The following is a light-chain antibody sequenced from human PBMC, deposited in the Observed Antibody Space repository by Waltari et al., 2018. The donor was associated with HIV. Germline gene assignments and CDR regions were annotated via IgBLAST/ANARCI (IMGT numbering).Light chain of an antibody. CDR2: GAS. J-gene: IGKJ1*01. V-gene: IGKV3-15*01. CDR1: LSVGSN. CDR3: KQYNNWPR. Sequence: EIVLTQSPATLSVSPGESATPSCRASLSVGSNLAWYQQKPGQAPRLLIYGASTRATGIPARFSGSGSETEFTLTISSLQSEEFVVYYWKQYNNWPRFSQGTKVEIK.